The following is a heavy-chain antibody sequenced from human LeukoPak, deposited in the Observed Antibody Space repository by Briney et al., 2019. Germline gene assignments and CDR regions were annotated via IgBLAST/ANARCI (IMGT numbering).Heavy chain of an antibody. J-gene: IGHJ4*02. CDR1: GESFSGYY. V-gene: IGHV4-34*01. CDR2: INHSGST. D-gene: IGHD1-1*01. CDR3: ARRGTIGTTTADY. Sequence: PSETLSLTCAVYGESFSGYYWTWIRQPPGKGLEWIGQINHSGSTNYNPSLKSRVTISVATSKNQFSLRLNSVTAADTAVYYCARRGTIGTTTADYWGQGTPVTVSS.